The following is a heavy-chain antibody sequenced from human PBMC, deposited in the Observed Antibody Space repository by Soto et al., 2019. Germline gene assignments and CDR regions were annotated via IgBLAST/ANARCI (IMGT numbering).Heavy chain of an antibody. CDR3: AKRQMAGNVFDY. CDR1: GFTFSSYA. Sequence: EVQLLESGGGLVQPGGSLRLSCAAYGFTFSSYAMSWVRQAPGKGLEWVSAISGSGGSTYYADSVKGRFTISRDNSKNTLYLQMNSLRAEDTAVYYCAKRQMAGNVFDYWGQGTLVTVSS. D-gene: IGHD6-19*01. J-gene: IGHJ4*02. CDR2: ISGSGGST. V-gene: IGHV3-23*01.